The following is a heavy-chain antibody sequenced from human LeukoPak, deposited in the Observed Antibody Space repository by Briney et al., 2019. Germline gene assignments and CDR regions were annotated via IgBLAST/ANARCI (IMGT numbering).Heavy chain of an antibody. CDR3: ARDLAVAGTSEYFQH. Sequence: GGSLRLSCAASGFTFRSYGMHWVRPAPGKGLEWVAVIWYDGSNKYYADSVKGRFTISRDNSKNTLYLQMNSLRAEDTAVYYCARDLAVAGTSEYFQHWGQGTLVTVSS. J-gene: IGHJ1*01. CDR1: GFTFRSYG. D-gene: IGHD6-19*01. CDR2: IWYDGSNK. V-gene: IGHV3-33*01.